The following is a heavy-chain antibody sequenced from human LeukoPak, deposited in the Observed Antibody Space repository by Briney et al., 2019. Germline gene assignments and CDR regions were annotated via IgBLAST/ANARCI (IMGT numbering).Heavy chain of an antibody. CDR2: IRNDESTK. J-gene: IGHJ5*02. V-gene: IGHV3-30*02. Sequence: PGGSLRLSCAASGFIFSSYGMRWVRQAPGKGLKWVAFIRNDESTKYYADSVKGRFAISRDNSKNTLYLQMNSLRAEDTALYYCAKDYFSVNNWFDPWGQGTLVTVSS. CDR1: GFIFSSYG. CDR3: AKDYFSVNNWFDP. D-gene: IGHD2/OR15-2a*01.